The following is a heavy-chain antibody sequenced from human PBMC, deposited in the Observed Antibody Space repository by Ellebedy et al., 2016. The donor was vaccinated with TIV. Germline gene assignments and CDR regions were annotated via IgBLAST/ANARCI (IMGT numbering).Heavy chain of an antibody. V-gene: IGHV3-48*01. Sequence: GESLKISXAASGFTFSSYGMNWVRQAPGKGLEWVSYISSTSSTIYYADSVKGRFTISRDNSKNTLYLQMNSLRAEDTALYYCAKDGGIVGAKDAFDIWGQGTMVTVSS. CDR1: GFTFSSYG. CDR2: ISSTSSTI. D-gene: IGHD1-26*01. J-gene: IGHJ3*02. CDR3: AKDGGIVGAKDAFDI.